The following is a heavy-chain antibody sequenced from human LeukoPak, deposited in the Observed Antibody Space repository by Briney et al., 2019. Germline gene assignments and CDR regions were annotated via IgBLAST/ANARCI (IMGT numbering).Heavy chain of an antibody. V-gene: IGHV3-23*01. Sequence: GESLKISCKGSGFTFRNHAMNWVRQAPGKGLEWVSVISGSGETTYYADSVKGRFTISRDNSQNTLYLQMSSLRGEDTALYYCAKDRGMVGASVRAFDYWGQGTLVTVSS. J-gene: IGHJ4*02. D-gene: IGHD1-26*01. CDR2: ISGSGETT. CDR3: AKDRGMVGASVRAFDY. CDR1: GFTFRNHA.